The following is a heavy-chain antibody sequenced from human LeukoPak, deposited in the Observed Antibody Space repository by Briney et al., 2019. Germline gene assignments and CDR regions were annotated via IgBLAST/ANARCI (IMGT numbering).Heavy chain of an antibody. CDR2: MDSGGST. CDR1: GLSASSNF. V-gene: IGHV3-66*01. CDR3: ASSATASRGAMDV. J-gene: IGHJ6*02. Sequence: GGSLRLSCAASGLSASSNFMTWVRQAPGKGLEWVSAMDSGGSTFYANSVRGRFNISRDNSKKTMFLQMSSLRVEDAAVYYCASSATASRGAMDVWGQGTTVTVSS.